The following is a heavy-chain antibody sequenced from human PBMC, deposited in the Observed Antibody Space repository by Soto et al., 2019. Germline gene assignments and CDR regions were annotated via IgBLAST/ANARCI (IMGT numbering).Heavy chain of an antibody. J-gene: IGHJ3*02. CDR2: IYYSGST. V-gene: IGHV4-31*03. CDR1: GGSISSGGYY. D-gene: IGHD2-15*01. Sequence: PSETLSLTCTVSGGSISSGGYYWSWIRQHPGKGLEWIGYIYYSGSTYYNPSLKSRVTISVDTSKNQFSLKLSSVTAADTAVYYCARVARGIVVVVAAKSAFDIWGQGTMVTVSS. CDR3: ARVARGIVVVVAAKSAFDI.